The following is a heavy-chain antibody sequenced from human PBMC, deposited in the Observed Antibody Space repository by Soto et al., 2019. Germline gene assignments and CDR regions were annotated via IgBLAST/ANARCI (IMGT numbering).Heavy chain of an antibody. CDR2: ISAYNGNT. CDR3: ARGELTYYDFWSGYSGVNWFDP. Sequence: ASVKVSCKASGYTFTSYGISWVRQAPGQGLEWMGWISAYNGNTNYAQKLQGRVTMTTDTSTSTAYMELRSLRSDDKAVYYCARGELTYYDFWSGYSGVNWFDPWGQGTLVTVSS. CDR1: GYTFTSYG. J-gene: IGHJ5*02. V-gene: IGHV1-18*01. D-gene: IGHD3-3*01.